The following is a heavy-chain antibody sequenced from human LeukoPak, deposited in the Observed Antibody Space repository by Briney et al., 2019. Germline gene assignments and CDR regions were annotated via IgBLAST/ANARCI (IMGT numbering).Heavy chain of an antibody. Sequence: PSETLSLTCTVSGGSISSGDYYWSWIRQPPGKGLEWIGYIYYSGSTYYNPSLKSRVTILVDTSKNQFSLKLSSVTAADTAVYYCARSTMIGYFDYWGQGTLVTVSS. J-gene: IGHJ4*02. CDR3: ARSTMIGYFDY. CDR2: IYYSGST. V-gene: IGHV4-30-4*08. D-gene: IGHD3-22*01. CDR1: GGSISSGDYY.